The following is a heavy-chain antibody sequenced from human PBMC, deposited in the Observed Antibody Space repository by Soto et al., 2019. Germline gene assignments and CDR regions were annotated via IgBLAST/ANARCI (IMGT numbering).Heavy chain of an antibody. CDR1: GCTFSSYA. J-gene: IGHJ4*02. Sequence: SVKVSCKASGCTFSSYAISWVRQAPGQGLEWMGGIIPIFGTANYAQKFQGRVTITADESTSTAYMEMSSLRSEDTAVYYCARTLNRSGHRSRWSFEYWGQRTLVIVS. D-gene: IGHD2-21*01. CDR2: IIPIFGTA. CDR3: ARTLNRSGHRSRWSFEY. V-gene: IGHV1-69*13.